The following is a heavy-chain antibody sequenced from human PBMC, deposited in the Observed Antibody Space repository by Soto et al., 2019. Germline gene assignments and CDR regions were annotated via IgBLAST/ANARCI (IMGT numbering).Heavy chain of an antibody. CDR2: ISYSGST. CDR1: GGSISSYY. CDR3: ARGMYYYGSGSYSWFDP. D-gene: IGHD3-10*01. Sequence: PSETLSLTCTVSGGSISSYYWSWIRQPPGKGLEWIGYISYSGSTNYNPSLKSRVTISVDTSKNQFSLKLGSVTAADTAVYYCARGMYYYGSGSYSWFDPLGQGTLVTVSS. J-gene: IGHJ5*02. V-gene: IGHV4-59*08.